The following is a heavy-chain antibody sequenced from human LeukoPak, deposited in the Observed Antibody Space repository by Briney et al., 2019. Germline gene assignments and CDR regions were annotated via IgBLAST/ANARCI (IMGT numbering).Heavy chain of an antibody. Sequence: TSETLSLTCTVSGGSISSYYWSWIRQPPGKGLEWIGYIYYSGSTNYNPSLKSRVTISIDTSKNQFSLKLTSATAADTAVYYCARGDDYKSTLFDYWGQGTLVTVSS. J-gene: IGHJ4*02. V-gene: IGHV4-59*01. CDR2: IYYSGST. D-gene: IGHD5-12*01. CDR1: GGSISSYY. CDR3: ARGDDYKSTLFDY.